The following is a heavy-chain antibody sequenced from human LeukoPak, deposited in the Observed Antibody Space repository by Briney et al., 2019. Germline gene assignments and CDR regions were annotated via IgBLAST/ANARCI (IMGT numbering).Heavy chain of an antibody. CDR3: ARDGRGYSYGALYYYYGMDV. CDR2: INPSGGST. Sequence: SVKVSCKASGYTFTSYYMHWVRQAPGQGLEWMGIINPSGGSTSYAQKFQGRVTMTRDTSTSTVYMELSSLRSEDTAVYYCARDGRGYSYGALYYYYGMDVWGQGTTVTVSS. J-gene: IGHJ6*02. V-gene: IGHV1-46*01. CDR1: GYTFTSYY. D-gene: IGHD5-18*01.